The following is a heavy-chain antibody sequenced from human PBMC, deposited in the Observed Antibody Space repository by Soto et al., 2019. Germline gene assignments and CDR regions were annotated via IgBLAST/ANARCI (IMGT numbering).Heavy chain of an antibody. CDR1: GGSISSGGYY. D-gene: IGHD1-26*01. CDR2: IYYSGST. Sequence: QVQLQESGPGLVKPSQTLSLTCTVSGGSISSGGYYWSWIRQHPGKGLEWIGYIYYSGSTYYNPSLKSRVTTSVATSKNQFSLKLSSVTAADTAVYYCARVGLRSGSYRPIDYWGQGTLVTVSS. J-gene: IGHJ4*02. V-gene: IGHV4-31*03. CDR3: ARVGLRSGSYRPIDY.